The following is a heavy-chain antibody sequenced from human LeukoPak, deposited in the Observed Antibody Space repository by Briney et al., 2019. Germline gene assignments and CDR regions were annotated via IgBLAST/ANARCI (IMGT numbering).Heavy chain of an antibody. D-gene: IGHD3-22*01. CDR3: ARASYYYDSSGYPWAFDI. V-gene: IGHV4-59*01. CDR1: GGSISSYY. Sequence: SETLSLTCTVSGGSISSYYWSWIRQPPGKGLEWIGYIYYSGSTKYNPSLKSRVTISVDTSKNQFSLKLSSVTAADTAVYYCARASYYYDSSGYPWAFDIWGQGTMVTVSS. J-gene: IGHJ3*02. CDR2: IYYSGST.